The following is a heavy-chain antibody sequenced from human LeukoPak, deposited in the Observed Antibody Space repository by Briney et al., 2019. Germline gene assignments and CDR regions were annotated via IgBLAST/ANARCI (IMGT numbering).Heavy chain of an antibody. CDR2: FYSRGGT. Sequence: GGSLRLSCAASGFTVSTVYMSWVRQAPGKGLEWVSVFYSRGGTYYAASVKGRFTISRDSSKNTLHLQMDSLRAEDTAIYYCARNSEKDIWGQGTLVTVSS. CDR1: GFTVSTVY. D-gene: IGHD4-23*01. V-gene: IGHV3-66*01. CDR3: ARNSEKDI. J-gene: IGHJ4*02.